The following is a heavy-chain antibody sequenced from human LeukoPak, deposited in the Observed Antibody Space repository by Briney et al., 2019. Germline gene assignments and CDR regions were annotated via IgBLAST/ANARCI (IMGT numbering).Heavy chain of an antibody. V-gene: IGHV3-33*05. CDR3: ARDLPYSSDWFFDY. CDR1: GFTFSSYG. D-gene: IGHD6-19*01. CDR2: ISYDGGTK. Sequence: PGGSLRLSCAASGFTFSSYGMHWVRQAPGKGLEWVALISYDGGTKYYADSVKGRFTISRDNSKNTLYLQMNSLRAEDTAVYYCARDLPYSSDWFFDYWGQGTLVTVSS. J-gene: IGHJ4*02.